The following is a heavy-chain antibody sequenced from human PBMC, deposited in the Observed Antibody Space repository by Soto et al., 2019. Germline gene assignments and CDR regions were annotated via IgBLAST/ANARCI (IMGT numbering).Heavy chain of an antibody. CDR1: SGSISRGPYY. CDR3: ARGSMVRGVTPFDI. J-gene: IGHJ3*02. V-gene: IGHV4-31*03. Sequence: QVQLQESGPGLVKPSQTLSLTCNVSSGSISRGPYYWSWIRQHPGGGLEWIGYIYYSGSAYYNPSLESRVTMSIDTSKIHFSLKLISVTVADTAVYYCARGSMVRGVTPFDIWGHGTLVTVSS. CDR2: IYYSGSA. D-gene: IGHD3-10*01.